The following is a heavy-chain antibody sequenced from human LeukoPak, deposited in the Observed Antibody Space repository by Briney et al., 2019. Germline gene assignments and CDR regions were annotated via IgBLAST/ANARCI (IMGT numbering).Heavy chain of an antibody. CDR3: AKDCSGWQGRFDY. CDR2: ISGIGGST. D-gene: IGHD6-19*01. Sequence: GGSLRLSCAASGFTFSSYAMSWVRQAPGKGLEWVSAISGIGGSTYYADSVKGRFTISRDNSKNTLYLQMNSLRAEDTAVYYCAKDCSGWQGRFDYWGQGTLVTVSS. V-gene: IGHV3-23*01. J-gene: IGHJ4*02. CDR1: GFTFSSYA.